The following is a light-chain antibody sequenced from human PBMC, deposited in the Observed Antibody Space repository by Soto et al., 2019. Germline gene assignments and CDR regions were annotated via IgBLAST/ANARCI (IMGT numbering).Light chain of an antibody. CDR1: SSNIGSNY. CDR2: SNN. CDR3: GAWDDSLSGPA. V-gene: IGLV1-47*02. J-gene: IGLJ2*01. Sequence: QSVLTQPPSASGTPGQRVTISYSGSSSNIGSNYVYWYQQLPGTAPKLLIYSNNQRPSGVPDRFSGSKSGTSASLAISGLRSEDEADYYCGAWDDSLSGPAFGGGTKLTVL.